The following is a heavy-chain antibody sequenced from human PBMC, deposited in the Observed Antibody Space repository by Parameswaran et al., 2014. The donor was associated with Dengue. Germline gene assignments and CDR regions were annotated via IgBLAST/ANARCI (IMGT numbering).Heavy chain of an antibody. CDR3: ARGDGVQLWLPPYYYYYGMDV. Sequence: WVRQAPGQGLEWMGGIIPIFGTANYAQKFQGRVTITADESTSTAYMELSSLRSEDTAVYYCARGDGVQLWLPPYYYYYGMDVWGQGATVTVSS. J-gene: IGHJ6*02. D-gene: IGHD5-18*01. CDR2: IIPIFGTA. V-gene: IGHV1-69*01.